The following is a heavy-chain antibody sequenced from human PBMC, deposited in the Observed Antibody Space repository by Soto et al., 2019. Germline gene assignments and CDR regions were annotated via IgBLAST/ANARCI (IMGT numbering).Heavy chain of an antibody. D-gene: IGHD5-18*01. Sequence: ASVKSCKASGYTFTSYGISWVRQATGQGLEWMGWMNPNSGNTGYAQKFQGRVTMTRNTSISTAYMELSSLRSEDTAVYYCATDGSGGYSYGTGYWGQGTLVTVSS. J-gene: IGHJ4*02. CDR2: MNPNSGNT. V-gene: IGHV1-8*02. CDR3: ATDGSGGYSYGTGY. CDR1: GYTFTSYG.